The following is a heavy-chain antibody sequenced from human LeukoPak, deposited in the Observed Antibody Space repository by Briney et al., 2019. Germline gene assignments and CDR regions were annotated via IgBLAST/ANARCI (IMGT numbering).Heavy chain of an antibody. CDR3: ARDDFRIYDSSGYSLH. Sequence: ASVKVSCKASGGTFSSYAISWVRQAPGQGLEWMGGINPNSGSTNYAQKFQGRVTVTRDTSISTAYMELSRLRSDDTAVYYCARDDFRIYDSSGYSLHWGQGTQVTVSS. D-gene: IGHD3-22*01. V-gene: IGHV1-2*02. CDR2: INPNSGST. CDR1: GGTFSSYA. J-gene: IGHJ4*02.